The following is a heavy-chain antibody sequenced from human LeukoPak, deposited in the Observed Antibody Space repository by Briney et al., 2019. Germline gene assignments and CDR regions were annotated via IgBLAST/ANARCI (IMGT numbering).Heavy chain of an antibody. D-gene: IGHD4-17*01. CDR3: ARVWWTTVTAFFDY. J-gene: IGHJ4*02. CDR2: IYSGGST. V-gene: IGHV3-66*01. CDR1: GFTVSSNY. Sequence: GGSLRLSCAASGFTVSSNYMSWVRQAPGKGLEWVSVIYSGGSTYYADSVKGRFTISRDNSKNTLYLQMNSLRAEDTAVYYCARVWWTTVTAFFDYWGQGTLVTVSS.